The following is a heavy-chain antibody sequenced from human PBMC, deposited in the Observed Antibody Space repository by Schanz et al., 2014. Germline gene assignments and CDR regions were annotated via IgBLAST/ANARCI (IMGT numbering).Heavy chain of an antibody. CDR2: VSRSTPDI. V-gene: IGHV3-48*01. CDR1: GFTFSSYW. Sequence: EVQLVESGGDLVQPGGSLRLSCAASGFTFSSYWMHWVRQVPGKGLVWVSYVSRSTPDIYYADSVKGRFTMSRDNAKNSVCLQMNSLRAEDTAVYYCVRDSFFAFDYWGQGTLVTVSS. CDR3: VRDSFFAFDY. D-gene: IGHD3-3*01. J-gene: IGHJ4*02.